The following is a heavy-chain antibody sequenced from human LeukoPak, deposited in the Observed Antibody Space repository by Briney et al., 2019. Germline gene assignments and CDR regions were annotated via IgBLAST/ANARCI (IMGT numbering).Heavy chain of an antibody. CDR3: ARLKGDGYNLDY. J-gene: IGHJ4*02. Sequence: SETLSLTCTVSGGSISSYYWSWIRQPAGKGLEWIGRIYTSGSTNYNPSLKSRVTISVDTSENQFSLKLSFVTAADTAVYYCARLKGDGYNLDYWGQGVLVTVSS. V-gene: IGHV4-4*07. D-gene: IGHD5-24*01. CDR1: GGSISSYY. CDR2: IYTSGST.